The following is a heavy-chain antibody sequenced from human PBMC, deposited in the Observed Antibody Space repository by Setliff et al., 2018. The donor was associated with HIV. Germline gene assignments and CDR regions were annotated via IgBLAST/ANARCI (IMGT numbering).Heavy chain of an antibody. CDR3: AKGRYGGYDWGTLDI. CDR1: GFTFNTYA. D-gene: IGHD5-12*01. Sequence: GGSLRLSCAASGFTFNTYAMSWVRQAPGKGLEWVSAISGSGASTYYADSVKGRFTISRDNSKNTLCLQMNSLRVEDTAVYYCAKGRYGGYDWGTLDIWGQGTMVTVSS. CDR2: ISGSGAST. V-gene: IGHV3-23*01. J-gene: IGHJ3*02.